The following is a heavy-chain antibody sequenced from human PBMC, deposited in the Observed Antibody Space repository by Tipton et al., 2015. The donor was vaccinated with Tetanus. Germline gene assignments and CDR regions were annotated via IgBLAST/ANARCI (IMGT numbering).Heavy chain of an antibody. D-gene: IGHD3-22*01. J-gene: IGHJ6*02. CDR2: IDPNSGGT. Sequence: QVQLVQSGAEVKKPGASLKVSCKASGYTFTGYYLYWVRQAPGQGLEWMGWIDPNSGGTIYAQKFQGRATMTRDTSISTAYMELSRLRSDDTAVYYCARDRGDYIYYGMDVWGPGTTVTVTS. CDR1: GYTFTGYY. CDR3: ARDRGDYIYYGMDV. V-gene: IGHV1-2*02.